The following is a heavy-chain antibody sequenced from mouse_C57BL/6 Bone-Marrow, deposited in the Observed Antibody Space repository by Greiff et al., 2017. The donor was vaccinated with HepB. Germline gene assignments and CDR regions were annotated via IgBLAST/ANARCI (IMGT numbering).Heavy chain of an antibody. CDR1: GFTFSDFY. D-gene: IGHD2-5*01. J-gene: IGHJ3*01. Sequence: EVNVVESGGGLVQSGRSLRLSCATSGFTFSDFYMEWVRQAPGKGLEWIAASRNKANDYTTEYSASVKGRFIVSRDTSQSILYLQMNALRAEDTAIYYCARDAYSNSFAYWGQGTLVTVSA. CDR3: ARDAYSNSFAY. V-gene: IGHV7-1*01. CDR2: SRNKANDYTT.